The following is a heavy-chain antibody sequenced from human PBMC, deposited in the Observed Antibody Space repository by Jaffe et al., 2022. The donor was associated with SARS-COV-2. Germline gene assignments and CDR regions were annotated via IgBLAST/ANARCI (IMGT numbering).Heavy chain of an antibody. V-gene: IGHV4-31*04. J-gene: IGHJ6*02. CDR1: GGSMTSSRSY. CDR2: IYDMGIT. Sequence: QVRLKESKTGLVRPSQTLSLTCTVSGGSMTSSRSYWIWFRQLPGKGLEWIGYIYDMGITYYNPSLKSRVTISSDTSQNQFSLEMKAMTAADTAVYYCARKPPISLVRGSIRNHGVDVWGQGTTVTVS. CDR3: ARKPPISLVRGSIRNHGVDV. D-gene: IGHD3-10*01.